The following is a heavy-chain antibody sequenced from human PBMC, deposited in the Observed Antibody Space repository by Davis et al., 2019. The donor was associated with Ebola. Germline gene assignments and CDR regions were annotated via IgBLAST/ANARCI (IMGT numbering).Heavy chain of an antibody. CDR3: VRPAFGSHYFDY. D-gene: IGHD2-2*01. J-gene: IGHJ4*03. V-gene: IGHV3-13*01. Sequence: GESLKISCAASGFSFRTYDMHWVRQVTGKTLEWVSAIGTAGDTYYPASVKGRFTISRENARNSLYLQMNSLRTEDTAVYYCVRPAFGSHYFDYWGQGTPVTVSP. CDR1: GFSFRTYD. CDR2: IGTAGDT.